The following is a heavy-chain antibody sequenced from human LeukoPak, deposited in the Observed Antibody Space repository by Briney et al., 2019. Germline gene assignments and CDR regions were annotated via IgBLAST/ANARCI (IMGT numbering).Heavy chain of an antibody. J-gene: IGHJ4*02. CDR1: GFTFSSYA. D-gene: IGHD2-8*01. CDR3: ASLILMVYATGNY. Sequence: GGSLRLFCAASGFTFSSYAMHWVRQAPGKGLEWVAVISYDGSNKYYADSVKGRFTISRDNSKNTLYLQMNSLRAEDTAVYYCASLILMVYATGNYWGQGTLVTVSS. V-gene: IGHV3-30-3*01. CDR2: ISYDGSNK.